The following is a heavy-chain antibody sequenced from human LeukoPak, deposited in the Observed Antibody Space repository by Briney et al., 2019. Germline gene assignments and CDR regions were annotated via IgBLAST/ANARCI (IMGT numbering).Heavy chain of an antibody. D-gene: IGHD3-22*01. J-gene: IGHJ4*02. Sequence: PSETLSLTCAVYGGSFSGYYWSWIRQPPGKGLEWIGEINHSGSTNYNPSLKSRVTISVDTSKNQFSLKLSSVTAADTAVYYCARAEYYYDSSGYYFSYYFDYWGQGTLVTVSS. CDR1: GGSFSGYY. V-gene: IGHV4-34*01. CDR3: ARAEYYYDSSGYYFSYYFDY. CDR2: INHSGST.